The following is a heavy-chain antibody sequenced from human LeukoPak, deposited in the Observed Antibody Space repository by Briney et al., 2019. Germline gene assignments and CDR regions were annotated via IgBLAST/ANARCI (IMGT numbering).Heavy chain of an antibody. J-gene: IGHJ3*02. CDR3: ARDLGDYYDSSGYYYALNDAFDI. CDR1: GYTFTSYG. Sequence: ASVKVSCKASGYTFTSYGISWVRQAPGQGLEWMGWISAYNGNTDYAQKLQGRVTMTTDTSTSTAYMELRSLRSDDTAVYYCARDLGDYYDSSGYYYALNDAFDIWGQGTMVTASS. CDR2: ISAYNGNT. D-gene: IGHD3-22*01. V-gene: IGHV1-18*01.